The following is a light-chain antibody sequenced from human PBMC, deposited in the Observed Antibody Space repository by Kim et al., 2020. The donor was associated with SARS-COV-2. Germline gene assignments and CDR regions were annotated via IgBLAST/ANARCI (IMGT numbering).Light chain of an antibody. CDR3: AVWDDSLNAV. Sequence: QSVLTQPPSASGAPGQRVTISCSGSSSNVGSKIVSWYRHLPGTAPKLLILHDNQRPPGVPDRISGSKSGNSAFLAISGLQSEDEADYYCAVWDDSLNAVFGGGTQLTVL. CDR2: HDN. CDR1: SSNVGSKI. V-gene: IGLV1-44*01. J-gene: IGLJ7*01.